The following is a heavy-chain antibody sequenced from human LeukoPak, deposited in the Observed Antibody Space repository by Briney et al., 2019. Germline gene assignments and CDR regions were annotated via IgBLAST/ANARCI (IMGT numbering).Heavy chain of an antibody. J-gene: IGHJ4*02. CDR3: ARVALGITMVRGVIPYFDY. D-gene: IGHD3-10*01. CDR2: ISAYNGNT. Sequence: ASVKVSCKASGYTFTSYGISWVRQAPGQGLEWMGWISAYNGNTNYAQELQGRVTMTTDTSTSTAYMELRSLRSDDTAVYYCARVALGITMVRGVIPYFDYWGQGTLVTVSS. V-gene: IGHV1-18*04. CDR1: GYTFTSYG.